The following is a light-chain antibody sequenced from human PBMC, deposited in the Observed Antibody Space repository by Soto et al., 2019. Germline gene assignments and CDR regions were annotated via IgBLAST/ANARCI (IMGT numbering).Light chain of an antibody. V-gene: IGLV2-8*01. CDR1: SSDVGGYNY. Sequence: QSALTQPPSASGSTGQSVTISCTGSSSDVGGYNYVSWYQQHPGKAPKLMIYEVSKRPSGVPDRLSGSKSGNTASRTVSGLQAEDEADYYCSSYGGSNTVVFGGGTKLTVL. J-gene: IGLJ2*01. CDR3: SSYGGSNTVV. CDR2: EVS.